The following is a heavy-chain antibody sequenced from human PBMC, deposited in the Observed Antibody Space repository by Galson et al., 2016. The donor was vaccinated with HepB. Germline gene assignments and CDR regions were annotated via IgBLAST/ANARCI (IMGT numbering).Heavy chain of an antibody. CDR2: IKNKVDGGTI. V-gene: IGHV3-15*01. CDR1: GFTFSNSD. J-gene: IGHJ3*01. CDR3: TTDNGRLAFDV. D-gene: IGHD2-8*01. Sequence: SLRLSCAASGFTFSNSDMNWVRQAPGKGLEWVGRIKNKVDGGTIDYAAPVRGRFTISIDDSKNTLHLQMNSLKTEDTAVYYCTTDNGRLAFDVWGPGTKVTVSS.